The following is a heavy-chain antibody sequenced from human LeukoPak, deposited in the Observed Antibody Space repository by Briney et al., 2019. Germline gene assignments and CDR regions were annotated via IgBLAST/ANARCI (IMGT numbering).Heavy chain of an antibody. CDR1: GGSISSYY. D-gene: IGHD6-13*01. Sequence: NPSETLSLTCTVSGGSISSYYWSWLRKPPGKGLEWIGSIYHSGSTYYTPSLKSRVTISVDTSKNQFSLKLSSVTAADTAVYYCVRVSRRGGYSWFDPWGQGTLVTVSS. CDR2: IYHSGST. CDR3: VRVSRRGGYSWFDP. J-gene: IGHJ5*02. V-gene: IGHV4-38-2*02.